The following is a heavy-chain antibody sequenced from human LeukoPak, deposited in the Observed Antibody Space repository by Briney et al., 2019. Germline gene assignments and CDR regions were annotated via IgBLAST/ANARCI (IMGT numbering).Heavy chain of an antibody. CDR1: GFTFSSYA. CDR2: ISGSGGST. V-gene: IGHV3-23*01. J-gene: IGHJ4*02. Sequence: GGSLRLTCAASGFTFSSYAMSWVRQAPGKGLEWVSAISGSGGSTYYADSVKGRLTISRDNSKNTLYLQMSSLRAEDTAVYYCAKGFAAAGIDFDYWGQGTLVTVSS. D-gene: IGHD6-13*01. CDR3: AKGFAAAGIDFDY.